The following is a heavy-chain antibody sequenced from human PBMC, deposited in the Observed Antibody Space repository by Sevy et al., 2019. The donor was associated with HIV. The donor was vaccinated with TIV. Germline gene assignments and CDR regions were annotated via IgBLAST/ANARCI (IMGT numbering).Heavy chain of an antibody. CDR2: ISGSGSET. D-gene: IGHD3-3*01. Sequence: GGSLRLSWVASGLNFSGYGMSWVRQAPGKGLEWVSSISGSGSETYTAASVKGRITNSRDNSKNTLYLQLNRLRVEDTAFYYCAKDKGIKDFWSGYDDFWGQGTLVTVSS. CDR3: AKDKGIKDFWSGYDDF. V-gene: IGHV3-23*01. CDR1: GLNFSGYG. J-gene: IGHJ4*02.